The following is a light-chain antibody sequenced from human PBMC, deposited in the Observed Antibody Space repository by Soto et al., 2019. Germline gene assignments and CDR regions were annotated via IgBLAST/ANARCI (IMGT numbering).Light chain of an antibody. Sequence: SYELTQPPSVSVAPGKTARITCGGTNIGSKSVHWYQQKPGQAPVLVIYYDSDRPSGIPERFSGSNSGNTATLTISRVEAGDDADYYCQVWDSSSVVFGGGTKVTVL. J-gene: IGLJ2*01. CDR2: YDS. CDR1: NIGSKS. CDR3: QVWDSSSVV. V-gene: IGLV3-21*04.